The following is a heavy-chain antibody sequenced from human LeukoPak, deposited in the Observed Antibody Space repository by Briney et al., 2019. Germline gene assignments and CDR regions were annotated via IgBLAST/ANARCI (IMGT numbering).Heavy chain of an antibody. D-gene: IGHD2-15*01. CDR1: GGSFSGYY. Sequence: SETLSLTCAVYGGSFSGYYWSWIRQPPGKGLEWIGEINHSGSTNYNPSLKSRVTISVDTSKNQFSLKLSSVTAADTAVYYCARGASGGSSGPYGSNWFDPWGQGTLVTVSS. CDR2: INHSGST. J-gene: IGHJ5*02. CDR3: ARGASGGSSGPYGSNWFDP. V-gene: IGHV4-34*01.